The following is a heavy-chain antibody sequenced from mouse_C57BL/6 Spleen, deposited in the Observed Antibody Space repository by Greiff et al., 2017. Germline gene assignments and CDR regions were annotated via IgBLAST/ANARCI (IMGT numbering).Heavy chain of an antibody. CDR2: ISYDGSN. CDR3: ARDYYGSTQAY. CDR1: GYSITSGYY. V-gene: IGHV3-6*01. D-gene: IGHD1-1*01. Sequence: EVQLQQSGPGLVKPSQSLSLTCSVTGYSITSGYYWNWIRQFPGNKLEWMGYISYDGSNNYNPSLKNLISITRDTSKNQFFLKLNSVTTEDTATYYCARDYYGSTQAYWGQGTLVTVSA. J-gene: IGHJ3*01.